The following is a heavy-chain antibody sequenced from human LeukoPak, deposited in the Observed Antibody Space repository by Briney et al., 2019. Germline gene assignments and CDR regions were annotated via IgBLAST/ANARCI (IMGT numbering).Heavy chain of an antibody. CDR2: IIPILGIA. Sequence: SVKVSCKASGGTFSSYAISWVRQALGQGLEWMGRIIPILGIANYAQKFQGRVTITADKSTSTAYMELSSLRSEDTAVYYCARDGDDSSGYTDAFDIWGQGTMVTVSS. D-gene: IGHD3-22*01. J-gene: IGHJ3*02. CDR3: ARDGDDSSGYTDAFDI. CDR1: GGTFSSYA. V-gene: IGHV1-69*04.